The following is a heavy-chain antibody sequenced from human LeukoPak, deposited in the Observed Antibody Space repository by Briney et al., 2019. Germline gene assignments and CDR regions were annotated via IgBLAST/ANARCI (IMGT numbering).Heavy chain of an antibody. CDR1: GGSISSSSYY. V-gene: IGHV4-39*01. J-gene: IGHJ4*02. CDR2: IYYSGST. D-gene: IGHD3-22*01. Sequence: SETLSLTCTVSGGSISSSSYYWGWVRQPPGEGVEWIVSIYYSGSTYYNPSLKSRVTISVDTSKNQFSLKLSSVTAADTAVYYCARLRYYDSSGPFDYWGQGTLVTVSS. CDR3: ARLRYYDSSGPFDY.